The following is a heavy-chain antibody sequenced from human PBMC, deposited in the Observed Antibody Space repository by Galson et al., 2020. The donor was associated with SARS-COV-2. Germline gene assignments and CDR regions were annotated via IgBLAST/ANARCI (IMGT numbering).Heavy chain of an antibody. J-gene: IGHJ4*02. V-gene: IGHV3-15*01. CDR2: IKTKLDAEAP. Sequence: GESLKISCAASGFTFTRGWMSWVRQAPGKGLEWVGRIKTKLDAEAPDYAAPVKGRFTISRDDSKATLYLEMNSLKTEDTAVYYCTTLHSRDSGWHYWGQGTRVTVSS. D-gene: IGHD6-19*01. CDR3: TTLHSRDSGWHY. CDR1: GFTFTRGW.